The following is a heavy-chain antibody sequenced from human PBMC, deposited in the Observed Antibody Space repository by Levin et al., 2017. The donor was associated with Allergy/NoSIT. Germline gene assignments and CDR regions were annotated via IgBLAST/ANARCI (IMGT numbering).Heavy chain of an antibody. D-gene: IGHD1-1*01. CDR1: GFTFSTYA. Sequence: GGSLRLSCAASGFTFSTYAMSWVRQAPGKRLEWVASIGGSGGGTFYADSVKGRFTSSRDNSENTLYLQMNSLRADDTAIYYCAKGTNYQVIIFDWWGQGTPVTVSS. CDR3: AKGTNYQVIIFDW. J-gene: IGHJ4*01. V-gene: IGHV3-23*01. CDR2: IGGSGGGT.